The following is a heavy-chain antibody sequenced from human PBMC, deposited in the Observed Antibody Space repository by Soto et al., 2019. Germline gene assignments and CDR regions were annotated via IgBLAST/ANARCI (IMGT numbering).Heavy chain of an antibody. D-gene: IGHD3-3*01. CDR3: ARVTVTYYDFWSGYDSDFDY. V-gene: IGHV1-18*01. Sequence: ASVKVSCKASGYTFTSYAMHWVRQAPGQRLEWMGWISAYNGNTNYAQKLQGRVTMTTDTSTSTAYMELRSLRSDDTAVYYCARVTVTYYDFWSGYDSDFDYWGQGTLVTVSS. J-gene: IGHJ4*02. CDR1: GYTFTSYA. CDR2: ISAYNGNT.